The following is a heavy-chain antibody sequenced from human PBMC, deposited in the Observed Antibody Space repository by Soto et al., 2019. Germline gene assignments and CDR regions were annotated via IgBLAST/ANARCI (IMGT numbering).Heavy chain of an antibody. CDR3: ARALTTQISFDY. J-gene: IGHJ4*02. Sequence: PSETLSLTCRVSGDSISSTFWWTWVRQPPGKGLEWIGYIYYSGSTYYNPSLKSRVTISVDTSKNQFSLKLSSVTAADTAVYYCARALTTQISFDYWGQGTLVTAPQ. CDR1: GDSISSTFW. V-gene: IGHV4-30-4*08. CDR2: IYYSGST. D-gene: IGHD4-4*01.